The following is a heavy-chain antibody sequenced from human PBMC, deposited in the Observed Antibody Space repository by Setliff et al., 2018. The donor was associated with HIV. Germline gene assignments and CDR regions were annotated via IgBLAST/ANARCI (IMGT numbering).Heavy chain of an antibody. CDR2: IQYDGSDK. Sequence: AGGSLRLSCAASGFTFSTYSLHWVRQAPGKGLEWVAFIQYDGSDKYYADSVKGRFSISRDNAKNTLFLEMNSLRGDDTAVYYCAKRAENGYDYYLDSWGQGTLVTVSS. CDR1: GFTFSTYS. V-gene: IGHV3-30*02. CDR3: AKRAENGYDYYLDS. D-gene: IGHD5-12*01. J-gene: IGHJ4*02.